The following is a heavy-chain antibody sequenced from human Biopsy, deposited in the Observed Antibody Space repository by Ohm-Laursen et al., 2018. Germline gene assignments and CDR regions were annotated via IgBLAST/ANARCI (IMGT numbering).Heavy chain of an antibody. J-gene: IGHJ4*02. Sequence: ASVKASCKASSYTFTDYNTHWMRQAPGQGLEWLGYINSKTGATNYAQKFKGTVTMTRDTSISTAYLALGSLRSADTAIYYCARDPLNGHKHFDYWGQGSLVTVSS. D-gene: IGHD2-8*01. CDR2: INSKTGAT. V-gene: IGHV1-2*02. CDR3: ARDPLNGHKHFDY. CDR1: SYTFTDYN.